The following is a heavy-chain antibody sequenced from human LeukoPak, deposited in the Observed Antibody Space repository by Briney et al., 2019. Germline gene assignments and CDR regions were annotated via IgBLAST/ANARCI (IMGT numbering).Heavy chain of an antibody. D-gene: IGHD6-13*01. Sequence: SETLSLTCTVSGDSISSYNWSWIRQPPGKGRGWIGYIYHTGSTNYNPSLKSRVTISADTSKDQFSLKLASVTAADTAVYYCATEYSSTWYYFDYWGQGTLVTVSS. CDR3: ATEYSSTWYYFDY. CDR1: GDSISSYN. CDR2: IYHTGST. V-gene: IGHV4-59*01. J-gene: IGHJ4*02.